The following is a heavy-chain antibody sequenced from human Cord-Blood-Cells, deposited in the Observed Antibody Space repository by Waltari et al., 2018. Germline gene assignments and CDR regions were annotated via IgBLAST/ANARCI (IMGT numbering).Heavy chain of an antibody. CDR3: ARGGERGGYYFDY. CDR1: GGTFSSYA. CDR2: VIPIFGTA. Sequence: QVQLVQSGAEVKKPGSSVKVSCKASGGTFSSYAISWVRQARGQGLEWMGGVIPIFGTANYAQKFQGRGTITADESTSTADMELSSLRSEDTAVYYCARGGERGGYYFDYCGQGTLVTVSS. D-gene: IGHD1-26*01. J-gene: IGHJ4*02. V-gene: IGHV1-69*01.